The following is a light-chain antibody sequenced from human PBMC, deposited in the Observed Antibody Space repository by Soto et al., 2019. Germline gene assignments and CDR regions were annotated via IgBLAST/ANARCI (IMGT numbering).Light chain of an antibody. V-gene: IGKV3D-20*02. Sequence: EIVLTQSPGTLSLSPGERATLSCRASQTLSSTFLAWYQQRRGQAPRLLIYGASNRATGIPARFSGSGSGTDFTLTISSLEPEDFAVYYCHQRSKWPLTFGGGTKVDIK. CDR3: HQRSKWPLT. CDR1: QTLSSTF. CDR2: GAS. J-gene: IGKJ4*01.